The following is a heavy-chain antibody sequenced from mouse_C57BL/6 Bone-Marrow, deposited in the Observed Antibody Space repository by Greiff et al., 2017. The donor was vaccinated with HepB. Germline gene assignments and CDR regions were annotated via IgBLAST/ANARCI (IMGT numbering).Heavy chain of an antibody. CDR3: TTMVTHYFDY. D-gene: IGHD2-2*01. Sequence: DVKLVESGAELVRPGASVKLSCTASGFNIKDDYMHWVKQRPEQGLEWIGWIDPENGDTEYASKFQGKATITADTSSNTAYLQLSSLTSEDTAVYYCTTMVTHYFDYWGQGTTLTVSS. J-gene: IGHJ2*01. V-gene: IGHV14-4*01. CDR1: GFNIKDDY. CDR2: IDPENGDT.